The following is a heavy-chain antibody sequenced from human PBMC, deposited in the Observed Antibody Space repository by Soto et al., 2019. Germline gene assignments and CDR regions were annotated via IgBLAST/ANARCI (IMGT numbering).Heavy chain of an antibody. Sequence: GASVKVSCKASGYPFTSYAIHWVRQAPGQRLEWMGWINAGNGNTKYSQKFQGRVTITRDTSASTAYMELSSLRSEDTAVYYCASSDGDTDPFDYWGQGTLVTVSS. D-gene: IGHD2-21*02. V-gene: IGHV1-3*01. CDR1: GYPFTSYA. CDR2: INAGNGNT. CDR3: ASSDGDTDPFDY. J-gene: IGHJ4*02.